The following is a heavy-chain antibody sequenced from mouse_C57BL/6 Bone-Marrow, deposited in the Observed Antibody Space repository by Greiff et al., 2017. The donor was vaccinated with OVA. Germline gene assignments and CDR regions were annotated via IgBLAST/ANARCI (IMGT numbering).Heavy chain of an antibody. J-gene: IGHJ4*01. CDR3: AREAENGYYPFYYAMDY. CDR1: GYTFTSYW. CDR2: LDPSDSYT. V-gene: IGHV1-69*01. Sequence: QVQLQQPGAELVMPGASVKLSCKASGYTFTSYWMHWVKQRPGQGLEWIGELDPSDSYTNYNQKFKGKSTLTVDKSSSTAYMQLSSLTSEDSAVYYCAREAENGYYPFYYAMDYWGQGTSVTVSS. D-gene: IGHD2-3*01.